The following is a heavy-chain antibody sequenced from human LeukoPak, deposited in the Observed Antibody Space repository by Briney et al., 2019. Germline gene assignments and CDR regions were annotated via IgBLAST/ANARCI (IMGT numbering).Heavy chain of an antibody. D-gene: IGHD1-1*01. Sequence: GASVKVSCTASGYTFTGHYMHWVRQAPGQGLEWMGWINPNSGGTNYARKFQGRVTMTRDTSISTAYMELSRLRSDDTAVYYCAKDRARVGTMVDAFDMWGQGTMVTVSS. J-gene: IGHJ3*02. V-gene: IGHV1-2*02. CDR2: INPNSGGT. CDR3: AKDRARVGTMVDAFDM. CDR1: GYTFTGHY.